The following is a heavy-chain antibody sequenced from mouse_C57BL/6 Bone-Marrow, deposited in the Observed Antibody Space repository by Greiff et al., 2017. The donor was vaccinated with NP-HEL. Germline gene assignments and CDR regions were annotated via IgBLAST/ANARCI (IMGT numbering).Heavy chain of an antibody. Sequence: QVQLQQPGAELVMPGASVKLSCKASGYTFTSYWMHWVKQRPGQGLEWIGEIDPSDSYTNYNQKFKGKSTLTVDKSSSTAYMQLSSLTSEDSAVYYCARPIYYSNSPLGFAYWGQGTTLTVSS. V-gene: IGHV1-69*01. CDR3: ARPIYYSNSPLGFAY. J-gene: IGHJ2*01. CDR1: GYTFTSYW. D-gene: IGHD2-5*01. CDR2: IDPSDSYT.